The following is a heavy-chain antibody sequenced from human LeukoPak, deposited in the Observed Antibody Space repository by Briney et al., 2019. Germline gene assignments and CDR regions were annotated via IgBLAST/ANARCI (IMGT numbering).Heavy chain of an antibody. D-gene: IGHD6-19*01. CDR3: ATAGYSSGWYEGYYYYGMDV. CDR2: FDTEDGET. V-gene: IGHV1-24*01. Sequence: ASVKPSCKVSGYTLTELSMHWVREAPGKGLEWRGGFDTEDGETIYAQKFHGRVTMTEDTSTDTAYMEMNSLRSEDTAVYYCATAGYSSGWYEGYYYYGMDVWGQGATVTVSS. CDR1: GYTLTELS. J-gene: IGHJ6*02.